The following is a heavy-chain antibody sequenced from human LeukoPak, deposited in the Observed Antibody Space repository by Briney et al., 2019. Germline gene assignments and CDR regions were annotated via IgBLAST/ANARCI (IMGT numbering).Heavy chain of an antibody. CDR3: ATCIAAAGTIDY. Sequence: ASVKVSCKVPGYTLTELSMHWVRQAPGKGLEWMGGFDPEDGETIYAQKFQGRVTMTEDTSTDTAYMELSSLRSEDTAVYYCATCIAAAGTIDYWGQGTLVTVSS. V-gene: IGHV1-24*01. CDR1: GYTLTELS. CDR2: FDPEDGET. J-gene: IGHJ4*02. D-gene: IGHD6-13*01.